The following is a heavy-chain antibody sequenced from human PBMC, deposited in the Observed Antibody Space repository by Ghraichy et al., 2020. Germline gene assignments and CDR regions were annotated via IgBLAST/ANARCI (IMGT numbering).Heavy chain of an antibody. CDR3: ARDRGSGWYGWFDP. CDR2: ISYDGSNK. J-gene: IGHJ5*02. CDR1: GFTFSSYA. Sequence: GGSLRLSCAASGFTFSSYAMHWVRQAPGKGLEWVAVISYDGSNKYYADSVKGRFTISRDNSKNTLYLQMNSLRAEDTAVYYCARDRGSGWYGWFDPWGQGTLVTVSS. V-gene: IGHV3-30*04. D-gene: IGHD6-19*01.